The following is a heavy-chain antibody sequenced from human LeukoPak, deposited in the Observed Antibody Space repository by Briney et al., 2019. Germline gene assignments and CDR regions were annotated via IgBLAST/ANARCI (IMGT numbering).Heavy chain of an antibody. CDR1: GFTVSSNY. CDR3: ARGAGYNYPYYFDY. D-gene: IGHD5-24*01. Sequence: GGSLRLSRAASGFTVSSNYMNWVRQAPGKGLEWVSVIYGGGNIYYADSVKGRFTISRDNSKNTLYLQMNSLRAEDTAVYYCARGAGYNYPYYFDYWGQGTLVTVSS. V-gene: IGHV3-53*01. J-gene: IGHJ4*02. CDR2: IYGGGNI.